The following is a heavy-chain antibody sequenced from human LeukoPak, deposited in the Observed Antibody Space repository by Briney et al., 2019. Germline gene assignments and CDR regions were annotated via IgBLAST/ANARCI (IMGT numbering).Heavy chain of an antibody. V-gene: IGHV3-11*04. Sequence: SGGSLRLSXAASGFTFSDYYMSWIRQAPGKGLEWVSYISNTGSTTQYADSVKGRFTISRDNAKNSLHLQMNSLRAEDTAVYYCARVRGSYSVDYWGQGTLVTVSS. CDR1: GFTFSDYY. J-gene: IGHJ4*02. CDR3: ARVRGSYSVDY. CDR2: ISNTGSTT. D-gene: IGHD1-26*01.